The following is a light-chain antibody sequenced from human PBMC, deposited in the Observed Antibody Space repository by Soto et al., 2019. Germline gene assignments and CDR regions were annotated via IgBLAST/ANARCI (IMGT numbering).Light chain of an antibody. J-gene: IGLJ1*01. Sequence: SYELTQPPSVSVAPGQTARISCGGNNIGRKSVHWYQQKPGRAPVVVVYDDSDRPSGIPDRFSGANSGDTATLTISRVEAGDEADYYCHLWDSSSGHYIFGTRTKVTVL. V-gene: IGLV3-21*02. CDR2: DDS. CDR1: NIGRKS. CDR3: HLWDSSSGHYI.